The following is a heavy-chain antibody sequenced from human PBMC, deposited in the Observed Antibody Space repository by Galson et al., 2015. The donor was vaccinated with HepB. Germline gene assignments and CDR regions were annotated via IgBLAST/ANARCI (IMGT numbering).Heavy chain of an antibody. V-gene: IGHV3-11*06. CDR3: ARDYYYYYYGMDV. J-gene: IGHJ6*02. CDR1: GFTFSDYY. CDR2: ISSSSSYT. Sequence: SLRLSCAASGFTFSDYYMSWIRQAPGKGLEWVSYISSSSSYTNYADSVKGRFTISRDNAKNSLYLQMNSLRAEDTAAYYCARDYYYYYYGMDVWGQGTTVTVSS.